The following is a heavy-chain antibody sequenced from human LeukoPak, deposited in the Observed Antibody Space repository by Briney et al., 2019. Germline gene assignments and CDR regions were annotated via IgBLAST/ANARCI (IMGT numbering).Heavy chain of an antibody. CDR3: ARGGGLDV. Sequence: GGSLRLSCAASGSTFSSYWMNWARQAPGKGLEWVASINHNGNVNYYVDSVKGRFTISRDNAKNSLYLQMSNLRAEDTAVYFCARGGGLDVWGQGATVTVSS. J-gene: IGHJ6*02. CDR2: INHNGNVN. V-gene: IGHV3-7*03. D-gene: IGHD3-16*01. CDR1: GSTFSSYW.